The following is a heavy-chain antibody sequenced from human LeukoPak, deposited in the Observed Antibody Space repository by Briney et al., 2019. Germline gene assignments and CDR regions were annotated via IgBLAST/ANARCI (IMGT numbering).Heavy chain of an antibody. CDR3: ARARVPVPAQLNWFDP. CDR1: GYTFTPYA. CDR2: IIAGNGDT. D-gene: IGHD2-2*01. V-gene: IGHV1-3*01. J-gene: IGHJ5*02. Sequence: ASMKVSCKASGYTFTPYAIHWMRQAPGQRLEWMGWIIAGNGDTKYSQNFQGRLTFTRDTSASTAYMELSSLRSEDTAVYYCARARVPVPAQLNWFDPWGQGTLVTVSS.